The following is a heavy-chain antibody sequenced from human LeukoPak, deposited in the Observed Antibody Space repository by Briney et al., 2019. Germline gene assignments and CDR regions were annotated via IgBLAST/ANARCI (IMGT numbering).Heavy chain of an antibody. CDR3: ARDRGDDNWFDP. Sequence: SETLSLTCAVYGGSFSGYYWSWIRQPAGKGLEWIGRIYTSGSTNYNPSLKSRVTMSVDTSKNQFSLKLSSVTAADTAVYYCARDRGDDNWFDPWGQGTLVTVSS. CDR1: GGSFSGYY. J-gene: IGHJ5*02. D-gene: IGHD2-21*02. CDR2: IYTSGST. V-gene: IGHV4-4*07.